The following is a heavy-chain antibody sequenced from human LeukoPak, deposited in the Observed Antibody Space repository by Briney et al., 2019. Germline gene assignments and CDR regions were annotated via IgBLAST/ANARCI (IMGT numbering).Heavy chain of an antibody. D-gene: IGHD3-22*01. CDR2: ISAYNGNT. V-gene: IGHV1-18*01. CDR3: AGDSSGYKDSFFDY. Sequence: ASVKVSCKASGYTFTSYGISWVRQAPGQGLEWMGWISAYNGNTNYAQKLQGRVTMTTDTSTSTAYMELSSLRSEDTAVYYCAGDSSGYKDSFFDYWGQGTLVTVSS. CDR1: GYTFTSYG. J-gene: IGHJ4*02.